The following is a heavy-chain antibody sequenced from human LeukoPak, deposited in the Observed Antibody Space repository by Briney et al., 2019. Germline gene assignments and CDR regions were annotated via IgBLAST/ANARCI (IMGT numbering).Heavy chain of an antibody. V-gene: IGHV1-69*05. CDR3: ARQYCSSTSCHVGSFDY. J-gene: IGHJ4*02. CDR1: GGTFSSYA. D-gene: IGHD2-2*01. CDR2: IIPIFGTA. Sequence: SVKVSCKASGGTFSSYAISWVRQAPGQGLEWMGGIIPIFGTANYAQKFQGRVTITTDESTSTAYMELSSLRSEDTAVYYCARQYCSSTSCHVGSFDYWGQGTLVTVSS.